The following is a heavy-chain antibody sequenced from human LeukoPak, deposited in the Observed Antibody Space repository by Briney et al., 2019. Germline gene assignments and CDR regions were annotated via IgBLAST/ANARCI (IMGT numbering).Heavy chain of an antibody. J-gene: IGHJ3*01. CDR2: IRYDESEK. V-gene: IGHV3-30*02. D-gene: IGHD3-3*02. CDR3: ARVRMELADDAVDL. Sequence: GGSLRLSCTASGFTFSRYGMHWVRQAPGKGLEWLAFIRYDESEKHYADSVKGRFTISRDTSKSTLYLQMSSLRVEDTALYYCARVRMELADDAVDLWGQGTMVTVSS. CDR1: GFTFSRYG.